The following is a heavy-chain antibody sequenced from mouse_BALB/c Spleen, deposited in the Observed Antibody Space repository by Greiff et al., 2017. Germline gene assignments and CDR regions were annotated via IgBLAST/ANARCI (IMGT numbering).Heavy chain of an antibody. CDR3: ARERGNYFFYAMDY. CDR2: ISYDGSN. D-gene: IGHD2-1*01. CDR1: GYSITSGYY. J-gene: IGHJ4*01. Sequence: EVKLMESGPGLVKPSQSLSLTCSVTGYSITSGYYWNWIRQFPGNKLEWMGYISYDGSNNYNPSLKNRISITRDTSKNQFFLKLNSVTTEDTATYYCARERGNYFFYAMDYWGQGTSVTVSS. V-gene: IGHV3-6*02.